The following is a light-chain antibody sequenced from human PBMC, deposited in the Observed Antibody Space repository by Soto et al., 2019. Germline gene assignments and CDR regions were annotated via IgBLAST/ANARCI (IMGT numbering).Light chain of an antibody. Sequence: EIVLTQSPGTLSLSPGERATLSCRASQGVSSSYLAWYQQKPGQAPSLLNYGASSRATGIPHRFSGSGSGTDFTLTISRLEPEDFAVYYCQQYGSSLMYTFGQGTKLEIK. J-gene: IGKJ2*01. V-gene: IGKV3-20*01. CDR2: GAS. CDR3: QQYGSSLMYT. CDR1: QGVSSSY.